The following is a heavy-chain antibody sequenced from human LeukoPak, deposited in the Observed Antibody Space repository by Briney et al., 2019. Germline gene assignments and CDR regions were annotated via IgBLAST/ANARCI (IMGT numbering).Heavy chain of an antibody. J-gene: IGHJ4*02. D-gene: IGHD3-22*01. V-gene: IGHV3-7*05. CDR3: ARNTPHYYDRRGSFDY. CDR2: IKQDGSEE. CDR1: EFTFSTYW. Sequence: PGGSLRLSCVGSEFTFSTYWMSWVRQAPGKGPEWLANIKQDGSEEYYVDSVKGRFTISRDNSKNTLYLQMDSLRAEDTAVYYCARNTPHYYDRRGSFDYWGQGTLVTVSS.